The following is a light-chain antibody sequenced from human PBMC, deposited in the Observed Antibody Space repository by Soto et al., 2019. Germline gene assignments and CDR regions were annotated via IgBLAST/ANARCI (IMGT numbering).Light chain of an antibody. Sequence: EIVRTQSPATLSVSPGERATLSCRASQSVSSNLAWYQQKPGQAPRLLIYDASTRATGIPARFSGSGSGTEFTLTISSLQSEDFAVYSCQQYNNWPLFGPGTKVDIK. CDR1: QSVSSN. J-gene: IGKJ3*01. V-gene: IGKV3-15*01. CDR3: QQYNNWPL. CDR2: DAS.